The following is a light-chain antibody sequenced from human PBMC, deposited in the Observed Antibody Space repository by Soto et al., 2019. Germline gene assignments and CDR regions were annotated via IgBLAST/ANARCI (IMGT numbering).Light chain of an antibody. V-gene: IGKV2D-29*01. Sequence: EIVMTQTPLSLSFTPGQPASISCKSSHSLLHSDGKTYFYWYLQKPGQPPQLLIYEVSNRFSGMPDRFSGSGSGTEFFLTISSLQSEDFAVYYCQHYNNWLGTFGGGTKVDI. CDR1: HSLLHSDGKTY. CDR2: EVS. J-gene: IGKJ4*01. CDR3: QHYNNWLGT.